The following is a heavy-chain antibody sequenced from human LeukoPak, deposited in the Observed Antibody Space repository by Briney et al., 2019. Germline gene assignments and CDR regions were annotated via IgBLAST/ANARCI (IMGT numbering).Heavy chain of an antibody. D-gene: IGHD2-15*01. J-gene: IGHJ5*02. CDR1: GGSISSGSYY. CDR3: ARHHSALNWFDP. Sequence: PSETLSLTCTVSGGSISSGSYYWVWIRQAPGKGLEWIGNIYHSGITYYNPSLKSRVTMSVDTSKNHFSLKLNSLTAADTAVYYCARHHSALNWFDPWGQGTLVTVSS. V-gene: IGHV4-39*01. CDR2: IYHSGIT.